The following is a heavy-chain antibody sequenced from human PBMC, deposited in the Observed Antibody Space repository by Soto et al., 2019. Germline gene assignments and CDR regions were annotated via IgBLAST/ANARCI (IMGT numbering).Heavy chain of an antibody. J-gene: IGHJ6*02. Sequence: QVQLVQSGAEVKEPGDSVRVSCEASGYTFTAYYIHWVRQAPGQGLEWMGWINPKFGDTTYAQDFQGRVSMTRDMSISTVYMDLSSLTSDDTAIYYCARNMDYYYGRGSGNGHGVWGQGTTVTV. D-gene: IGHD3-10*02. V-gene: IGHV1-2*02. CDR1: GYTFTAYY. CDR2: INPKFGDT. CDR3: ARNMDYYYGRGSGNGHGV.